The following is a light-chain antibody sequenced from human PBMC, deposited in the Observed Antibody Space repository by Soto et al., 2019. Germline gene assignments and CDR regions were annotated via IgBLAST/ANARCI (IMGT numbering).Light chain of an antibody. Sequence: QSALTQPPSASGSPGQSVTISCTGTSSDVGGYNFVSWYQQHPGKAPKVLIYEVTKRPSGVPDRFSGSKSGNTASLTVSGLQADDEADYFCSSYGGTISKVFGGGTQLTVL. J-gene: IGLJ2*01. CDR3: SSYGGTISKV. CDR2: EVT. V-gene: IGLV2-8*01. CDR1: SSDVGGYNF.